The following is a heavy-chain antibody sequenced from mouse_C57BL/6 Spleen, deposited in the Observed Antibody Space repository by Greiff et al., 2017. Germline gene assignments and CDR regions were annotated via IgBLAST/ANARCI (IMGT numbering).Heavy chain of an antibody. D-gene: IGHD2-1*01. V-gene: IGHV1-22*01. J-gene: IGHJ2*01. CDR2: INPNNGGT. Sequence: VQLKESGPELVKPGASVKMSCKASGYTFTDYNMHWVKQSHGKSLEWIGYINPNNGGTSYNQKFKGKATLTVNKSSSTAYMELRSLTSEDSAVYYCARIYYGNYYFDYWGQGTTLTVSS. CDR3: ARIYYGNYYFDY. CDR1: GYTFTDYN.